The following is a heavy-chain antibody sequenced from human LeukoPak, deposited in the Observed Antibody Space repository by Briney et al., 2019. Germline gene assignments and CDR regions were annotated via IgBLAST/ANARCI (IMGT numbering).Heavy chain of an antibody. CDR1: GFTVSSNY. CDR2: IYSGGST. J-gene: IGHJ4*02. D-gene: IGHD3-22*01. Sequence: GGSLRLSCAASGFTVSSNYMSWVRQAPGKGLEWVSVIYSGGSTYYADSVKGRFTISRDNSKNTLYLQMNSLRAEDTAVYYCARDYYDSSGYYYAGGYWGQGTLVTVSS. CDR3: ARDYYDSSGYYYAGGY. V-gene: IGHV3-66*01.